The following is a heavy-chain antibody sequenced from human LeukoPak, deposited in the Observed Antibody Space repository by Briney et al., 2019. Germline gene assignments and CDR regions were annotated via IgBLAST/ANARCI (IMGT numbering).Heavy chain of an antibody. CDR3: ARGGSYYDSSGYYRGAFDI. J-gene: IGHJ3*02. V-gene: IGHV1-8*01. CDR2: MNPNSGNT. D-gene: IGHD3-22*01. CDR1: GYTFTSYD. Sequence: ASVKVSCKASGYTFTSYDINWVRQATGQGLEWMGWMNPNSGNTGYAQKFQGRVTMTRNTSISTAYMELSSLRSGDTAVYYCARGGSYYDSSGYYRGAFDIWGQGTMVTVSS.